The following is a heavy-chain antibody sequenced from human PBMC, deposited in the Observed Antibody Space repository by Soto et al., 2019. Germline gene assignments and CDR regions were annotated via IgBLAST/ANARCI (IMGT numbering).Heavy chain of an antibody. V-gene: IGHV1-18*01. Sequence: QVQLVQSGAEVKKPGASVRVSCKASGYSFTTYGVTWVRQAPGQGLEWMGWISTYNGDTRVAQQHQGRVTLTTDTSTKAAHKEVGSLKSGDKAIYYWARTEGKRTRGDYWGQGTLVTVSS. CDR3: ARTEGKRTRGDY. CDR2: ISTYNGDT. CDR1: GYSFTTYG. J-gene: IGHJ4*02. D-gene: IGHD3-10*01.